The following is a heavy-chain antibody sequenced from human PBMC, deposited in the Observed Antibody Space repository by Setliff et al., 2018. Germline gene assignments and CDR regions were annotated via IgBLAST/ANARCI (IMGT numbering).Heavy chain of an antibody. D-gene: IGHD6-19*01. J-gene: IGHJ6*03. CDR1: GGSFSGYY. Sequence: PSETLSLTCAVYGGSFSGYYWSWIRQPPGKGLEWIGEINHSGSTNYNPSLKGRVTISVDTSKNQFSLKLSSVTAADTAVYYCAREQWLDPPGYYYMDVWAKGTTVTVSS. CDR3: AREQWLDPPGYYYMDV. V-gene: IGHV4-34*01. CDR2: INHSGST.